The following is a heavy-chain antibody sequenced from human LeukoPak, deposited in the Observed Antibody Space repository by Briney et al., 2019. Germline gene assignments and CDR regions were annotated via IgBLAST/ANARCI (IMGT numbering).Heavy chain of an antibody. CDR3: TRGRNSAFDY. CDR2: TYYASRWSN. Sequence: SQTLSLTCAISGDSVSSNGVAWNWIRQSPSRGLEWLGRTYYASRWSNDYALFVESRITINPDTSKNQFSLQLNSVTPEDTAVYYCTRGRNSAFDYWGQGTLVTVSS. D-gene: IGHD1-14*01. J-gene: IGHJ4*02. CDR1: GDSVSSNGVA. V-gene: IGHV6-1*01.